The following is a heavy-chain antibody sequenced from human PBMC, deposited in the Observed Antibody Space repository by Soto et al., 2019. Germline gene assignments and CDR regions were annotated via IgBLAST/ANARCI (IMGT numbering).Heavy chain of an antibody. V-gene: IGHV1-69*06. CDR1: GGTFSSYA. Sequence: ASVKVSCKTSGGTFSSYAISWVRQAPGQGLEWMGGIIPIFGTANYAQKFQGRVTITADKSTSTAYMELSSLGAEDTAVYYCASASDGGYGDYGDYFDYWGQGTLVTVSS. J-gene: IGHJ4*02. CDR3: ASASDGGYGDYGDYFDY. CDR2: IIPIFGTA. D-gene: IGHD4-17*01.